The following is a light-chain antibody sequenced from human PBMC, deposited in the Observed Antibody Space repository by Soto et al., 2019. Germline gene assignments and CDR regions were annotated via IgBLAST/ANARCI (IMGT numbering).Light chain of an antibody. CDR2: DGA. CDR1: QSISLW. CDR3: QQYNSATMYT. J-gene: IGKJ2*01. Sequence: IQLTQSPSTLPASVGDRVTITCRASQSISLWLAWYQQKPGKAPNLLIYDGARLQSGVPARFSGSGSVTGFTLTISSLQPDDFSTFYCQQYNSATMYTFGQGTKVEI. V-gene: IGKV1-5*01.